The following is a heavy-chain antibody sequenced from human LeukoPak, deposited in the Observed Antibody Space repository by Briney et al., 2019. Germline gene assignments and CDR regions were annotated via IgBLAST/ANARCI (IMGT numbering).Heavy chain of an antibody. CDR2: INWNGGST. D-gene: IGHD3-22*01. CDR3: ARDPNYYYDSSGYFPFDY. V-gene: IGHV3-20*04. Sequence: GGSLRLSCAASGFTFDDYCMSWVRQAPGKGLEWVSGINWNGGSTGYADSVKGRFTISRDNAKNSLYLQMNSLRAEDTALYYCARDPNYYYDSSGYFPFDYWGQGTLVTVSS. CDR1: GFTFDDYC. J-gene: IGHJ4*02.